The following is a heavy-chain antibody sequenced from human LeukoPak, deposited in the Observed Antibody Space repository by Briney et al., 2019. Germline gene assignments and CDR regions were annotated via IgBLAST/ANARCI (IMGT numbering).Heavy chain of an antibody. V-gene: IGHV3-53*01. Sequence: QPGGSLRLSCAASGLTVRTNYLTWVRQAPGKGLEWVSVIYSGGSTYYADSVKGRFTISRDNSKNTLFLQMDSLRAEDTAVYYCARVSRGQGVHFDYWGQGTLVTVSS. D-gene: IGHD3-10*01. CDR2: IYSGGST. CDR1: GLTVRTNY. J-gene: IGHJ4*02. CDR3: ARVSRGQGVHFDY.